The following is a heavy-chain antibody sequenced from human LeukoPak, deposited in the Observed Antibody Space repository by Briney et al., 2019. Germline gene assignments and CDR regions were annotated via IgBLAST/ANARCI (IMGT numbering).Heavy chain of an antibody. CDR2: INPNSGGT. V-gene: IGHV1-2*02. D-gene: IGHD6-13*01. CDR1: GYTFTGYY. CDR3: ASPMRFGSSSWYVPYDY. Sequence: ASVKVSCKASGYTFTGYYMHWVRQAPGQGLEWMGWINPNSGGTNYAQKFQGRVTMTRDTSIGTAYMELSRLRSDDTAVYYCASPMRFGSSSWYVPYDYWGQGTLVTVSS. J-gene: IGHJ4*02.